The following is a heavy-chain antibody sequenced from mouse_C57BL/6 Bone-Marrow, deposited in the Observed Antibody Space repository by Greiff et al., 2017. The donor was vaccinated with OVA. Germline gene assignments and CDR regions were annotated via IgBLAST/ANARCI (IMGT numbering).Heavy chain of an antibody. CDR1: GYAFTNYL. Sequence: QVQLQQSGAELVRPGTSVKVSCKASGYAFTNYLIEWVKQRPGQGLEWIGVINPGSGGTNYNEKFKGKATLTADKSSSTAYMQLSSLTSEDSAVYFCARLGSSYSPFDYWGQGTTLTVSS. CDR3: ARLGSSYSPFDY. D-gene: IGHD1-1*01. J-gene: IGHJ2*01. CDR2: INPGSGGT. V-gene: IGHV1-54*01.